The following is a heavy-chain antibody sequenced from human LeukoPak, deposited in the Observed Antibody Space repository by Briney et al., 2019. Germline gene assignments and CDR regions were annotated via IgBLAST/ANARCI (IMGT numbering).Heavy chain of an antibody. V-gene: IGHV3-53*01. CDR1: GFTVRSFY. J-gene: IGHJ4*02. D-gene: IGHD2-21*02. Sequence: PGGSLRLSCAASGFTVRSFYMSWVHQAPGKGLEWVSVIYNDGRTFYADSVKGRFTISRDDSKNTLSLQMNSLRADDTAVYYCARGTGEVTAGYYWGQGTLVTVSS. CDR3: ARGTGEVTAGYY. CDR2: IYNDGRT.